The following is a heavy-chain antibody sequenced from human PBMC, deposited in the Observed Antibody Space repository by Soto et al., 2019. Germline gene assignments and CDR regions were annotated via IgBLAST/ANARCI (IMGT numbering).Heavy chain of an antibody. CDR2: IYYSGST. CDR1: GGSISSGGYY. J-gene: IGHJ4*02. CDR3: ATMGTPATGLYFFDY. D-gene: IGHD2-15*01. Sequence: PSETLSLTCTVSGGSISSGGYYWSWIRQHPGKGLEWIGYIYYSGSTYYNPSLKSRVTISVDTSKSQFSLKLSFVTAADTAVYYCATMGTPATGLYFFDYWGQGSLVTAPQ. V-gene: IGHV4-30-4*08.